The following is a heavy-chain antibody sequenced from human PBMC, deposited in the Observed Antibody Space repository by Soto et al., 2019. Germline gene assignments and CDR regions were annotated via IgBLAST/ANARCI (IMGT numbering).Heavy chain of an antibody. Sequence: VASVKVSCKASGYTFTSYYMHWVRQAPGQGLEWMGIINPSGGSTSYAQKFQGRVTMTRDTSTSTVYMELSSLRSEDTAVYYCAREGGPAAIGRPKYGMDVWGQGTTVTVSS. CDR1: GYTFTSYY. CDR3: AREGGPAAIGRPKYGMDV. D-gene: IGHD2-2*01. V-gene: IGHV1-46*01. J-gene: IGHJ6*02. CDR2: INPSGGST.